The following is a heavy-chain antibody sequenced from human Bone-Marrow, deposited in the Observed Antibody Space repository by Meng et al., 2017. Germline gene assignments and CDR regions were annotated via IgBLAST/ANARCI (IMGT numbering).Heavy chain of an antibody. CDR3: ARVRIDSSGWYSIQH. V-gene: IGHV4-4*02. D-gene: IGHD6-19*01. Sequence: VQRQESGPGLVKPSGTLSLTCAVSGGSISSSNWWSWVRQPPGKGLEWIGEIYHSGSTNYNPSLKSRVTISVDTSKNQFSLKLSSVTAADTAVYYCARVRIDSSGWYSIQHWGQGTLVTVSS. J-gene: IGHJ1*01. CDR2: IYHSGST. CDR1: GGSISSSNW.